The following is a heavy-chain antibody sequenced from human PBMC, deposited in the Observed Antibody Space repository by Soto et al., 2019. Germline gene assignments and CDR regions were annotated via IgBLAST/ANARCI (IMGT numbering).Heavy chain of an antibody. CDR2: INHSGST. Sequence: SETLSLTCAVYGGSFSGYYWSWIRQPPGKGLEWIGEINHSGSTNYNPSLKSRVTISVDTSKNQFSLKLSSVTAADTAVYYCASRIRSIDCSSTSCEPTYFDYWGQGTLVTVSS. CDR3: ASRIRSIDCSSTSCEPTYFDY. D-gene: IGHD2-2*01. CDR1: GGSFSGYY. J-gene: IGHJ4*02. V-gene: IGHV4-34*01.